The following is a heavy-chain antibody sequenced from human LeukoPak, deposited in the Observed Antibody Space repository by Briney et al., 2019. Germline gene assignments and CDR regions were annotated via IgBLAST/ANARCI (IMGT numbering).Heavy chain of an antibody. CDR2: ISAYNGNT. J-gene: IGHJ6*02. CDR1: GYTFTSYG. CDR3: AAFPLTIFGVVINYGMDV. V-gene: IGHV1-18*01. D-gene: IGHD3-3*01. Sequence: ASVKVSCKASGYTFTSYGISWVRQAPGQGLEWMGWISAYNGNTNYARKLQGRVTMTTDTSTSTAYMELRSLRSDDTAVYYCAAFPLTIFGVVINYGMDVWGQGTTVTVSS.